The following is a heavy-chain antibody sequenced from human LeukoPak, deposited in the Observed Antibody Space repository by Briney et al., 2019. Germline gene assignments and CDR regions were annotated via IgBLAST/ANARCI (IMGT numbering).Heavy chain of an antibody. CDR2: IYPGDSDT. D-gene: IGHD2-15*01. V-gene: IGHV5-51*01. J-gene: IGHJ6*02. Sequence: ESLKISCKGSGYRFTDYWIGWVRQMPGKGLEWMGIIYPGDSDTRYSPSFQGQVTISADKSISTAYLQWSSLKASDTAMYYCARQMKCSGGSCYSYYYYGMDVWGQGTTVTVSS. CDR3: ARQMKCSGGSCYSYYYYGMDV. CDR1: GYRFTDYW.